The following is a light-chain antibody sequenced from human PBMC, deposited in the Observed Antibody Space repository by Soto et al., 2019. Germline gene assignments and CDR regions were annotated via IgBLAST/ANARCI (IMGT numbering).Light chain of an antibody. J-gene: IGKJ3*01. V-gene: IGKV3-20*01. Sequence: EIVLTQSPGTLSLSPGERAILSCRASQTINNRYLAWYQQTPGRAPRLLIHAASSRAAGIPDRFSGSGSGTDLTLTINRLEPEDFAVYYCHHYDNSPPFPFGPGTKVDIK. CDR2: AAS. CDR1: QTINNRY. CDR3: HHYDNSPPFP.